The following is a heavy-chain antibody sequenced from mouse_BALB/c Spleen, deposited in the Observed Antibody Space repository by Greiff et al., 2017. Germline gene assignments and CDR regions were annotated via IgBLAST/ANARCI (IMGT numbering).Heavy chain of an antibody. V-gene: IGHV1S34*01. J-gene: IGHJ3*01. CDR3: ARGQLELPFDY. Sequence: LVTTGASVKISCKASGYSFTGYYMHWVKQSHGKSLEWIGYISGYNGATSYNQKFKGKATFTVDTSSSIAYMQFNSLTSEDSAVYYCARGQLELPFDYWGQGTLVTVSA. CDR2: ISGYNGAT. CDR1: GYSFTGYY. D-gene: IGHD3-2*01.